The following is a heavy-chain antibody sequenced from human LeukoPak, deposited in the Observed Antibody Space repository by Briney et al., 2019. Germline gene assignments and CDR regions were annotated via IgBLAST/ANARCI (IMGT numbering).Heavy chain of an antibody. D-gene: IGHD3-16*01. CDR3: ARDYRVSWGTTDYFDY. CDR1: GYTFTSYG. Sequence: ASVKVSCKASGYTFTSYGISWVRQATGQGIEWMGWISAYNGNTNYAQKLQGRVTMTTDTSTSTAYMELRSLRSDDTAVYYCARDYRVSWGTTDYFDYWGQGTLVTVSS. CDR2: ISAYNGNT. J-gene: IGHJ4*02. V-gene: IGHV1-18*01.